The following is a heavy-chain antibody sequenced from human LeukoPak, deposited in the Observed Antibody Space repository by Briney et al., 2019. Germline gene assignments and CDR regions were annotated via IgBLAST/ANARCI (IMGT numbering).Heavy chain of an antibody. CDR2: VNPKSGGT. D-gene: IGHD3-22*01. CDR1: EYTFTAYY. V-gene: IGHV1-2*02. J-gene: IGHJ4*02. CDR3: ARDWAYNDSSGYSGVDY. Sequence: ASVKVSCRASEYTFTAYYIHWVRQAPGQGLEWVGWVNPKSGGTSSAQEFQGRLTMTRDTSISTAYMELSRLRSDDTAVYYCARDWAYNDSSGYSGVDYWGQGTLVTVSS.